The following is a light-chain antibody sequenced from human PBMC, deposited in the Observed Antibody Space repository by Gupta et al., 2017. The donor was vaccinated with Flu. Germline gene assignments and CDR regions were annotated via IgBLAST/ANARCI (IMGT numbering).Light chain of an antibody. J-gene: IGLJ3*02. CDR2: GNT. CDR1: SSNTGAGFA. V-gene: IGLV1-40*01. CDR3: QSFETTLRGFV. Sequence: LLTQTPSVSGAPGESVTMFCTGTSSNTGAGFAVQWYQQFPDRAPKLLIFGNTNRASGVPARFSGSKSGASASLTITWLRPEDEADYYCQSFETTLRGFVFGGGT.